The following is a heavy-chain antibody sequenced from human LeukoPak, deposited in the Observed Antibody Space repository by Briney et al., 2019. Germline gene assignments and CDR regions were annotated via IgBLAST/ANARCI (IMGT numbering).Heavy chain of an antibody. CDR2: MSYSGNT. V-gene: IGHV4-39*02. D-gene: IGHD2-15*01. CDR3: ARDRSPFYDYFMDV. J-gene: IGHJ6*03. Sequence: SETLPLTCTVSGGPISSSFYNCAWIRQSPGKGLEWIGSMSYSGNTYYNPSLKSRVSMSVDASNSQFSLRLRSVTAADTAIYYCARDRSPFYDYFMDVWGKGTTVSVSS. CDR1: GGPISSSFYN.